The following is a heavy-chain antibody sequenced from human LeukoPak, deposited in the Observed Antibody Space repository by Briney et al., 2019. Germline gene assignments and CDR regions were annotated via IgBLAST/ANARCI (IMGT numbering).Heavy chain of an antibody. D-gene: IGHD6-6*01. CDR3: ARDLGTRKSIAFAD. Sequence: GGSLRLSCAASGFTFSSYEMNWVRQAPGKGLEWVSYISSSGSTIYYADSVKGRFTISRDNAKNSLYLQMNSLRAEDAAVYYCARDLGTRKSIAFADWGQGTLVTVSS. J-gene: IGHJ4*02. CDR1: GFTFSSYE. CDR2: ISSSGSTI. V-gene: IGHV3-48*03.